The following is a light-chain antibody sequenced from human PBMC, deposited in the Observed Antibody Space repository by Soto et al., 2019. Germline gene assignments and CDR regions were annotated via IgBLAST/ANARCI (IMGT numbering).Light chain of an antibody. CDR1: QNISTY. CDR2: AAS. Sequence: DIQMTQSPSSLSASVGDRVTITCRASQNISTYLNWYQQKSGKAPKLLIYAASSLQGGVPSRFSGSGSGTEFILTINSLKPVDFATYYCQQSYITSYTFGQGTKVEIK. J-gene: IGKJ1*01. V-gene: IGKV1-39*01. CDR3: QQSYITSYT.